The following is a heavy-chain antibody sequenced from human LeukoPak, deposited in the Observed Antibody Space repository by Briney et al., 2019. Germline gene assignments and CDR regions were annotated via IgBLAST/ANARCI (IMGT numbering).Heavy chain of an antibody. Sequence: SETLSLTCAVSGGSIGSGGYSWSWIRQPPGKGLEWIGYIYHSGSTYYNPSLKSRVTISVDRSKNQFSLKLSSVTAADTAVYYCARGGWTYSSSWFFKYFDYWGQGTLVTVSS. D-gene: IGHD6-13*01. CDR1: GGSIGSGGYS. V-gene: IGHV4-30-2*01. CDR2: IYHSGST. CDR3: ARGGWTYSSSWFFKYFDY. J-gene: IGHJ4*02.